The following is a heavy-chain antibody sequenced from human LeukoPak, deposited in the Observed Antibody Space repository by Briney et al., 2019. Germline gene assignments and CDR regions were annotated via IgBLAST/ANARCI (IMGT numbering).Heavy chain of an antibody. J-gene: IGHJ5*02. CDR2: INPNSGGT. V-gene: IGHV1-2*02. Sequence: ASVKVSCKASGYTFTSYYMHWVRQAPGQGLEWMGWINPNSGGTNYAQNFQGRVTMTRDTSISTAYMELSGLRSEDTAVYYCARGRPTTSIAAARVNWFDPWGQGTLVTVSS. CDR3: ARGRPTTSIAAARVNWFDP. CDR1: GYTFTSYY. D-gene: IGHD6-13*01.